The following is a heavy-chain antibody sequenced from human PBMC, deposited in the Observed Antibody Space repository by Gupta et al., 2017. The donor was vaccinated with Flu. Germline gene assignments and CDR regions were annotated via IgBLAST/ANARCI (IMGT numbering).Heavy chain of an antibody. CDR3: ARGGASSKYFDL. Sequence: QVQLQESGPGLVKPSETLSLTCTVAGASITGDSWSWIRQSPGKRLEWIAFVHYSGSSNYNSSLRSRLTISIDTSKNQFSLKMTSVTAADTASYYCARGGASSKYFDLWGRGTLVTVSS. D-gene: IGHD3-10*01. V-gene: IGHV4-59*01. J-gene: IGHJ2*01. CDR2: VHYSGSS. CDR1: GASITGDS.